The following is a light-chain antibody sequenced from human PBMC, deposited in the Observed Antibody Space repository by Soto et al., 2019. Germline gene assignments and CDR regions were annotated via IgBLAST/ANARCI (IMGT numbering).Light chain of an antibody. Sequence: DIQITQSPSTLSASVGDRVTITCRASQSINDRLAWYQQTPVKAPKLLIFKASTSQSGVPSTFSGSGSGTEFTLTISSLQPGPFAAYYCQQYYNYPLTLGQGTKLDIK. CDR2: KAS. CDR3: QQYYNYPLT. CDR1: QSINDR. V-gene: IGKV1-5*03. J-gene: IGKJ1*01.